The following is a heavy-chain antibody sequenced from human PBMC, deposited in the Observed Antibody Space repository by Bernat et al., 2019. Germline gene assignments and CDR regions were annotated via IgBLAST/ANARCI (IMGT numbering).Heavy chain of an antibody. CDR1: GFTFSSYA. V-gene: IGHV3-30*01. D-gene: IGHD6-19*01. CDR2: ISYDGSNK. CDR3: ARDHDSSGLIDY. Sequence: QVQLVESGGGVVQPGRSLRLSCAASGFTFSSYAMHWVRQAPGKGLEWVAVISYDGSNKYYADSVKGRFTISRDNSKNTLYLQMNSPRAEDTAVYYCARDHDSSGLIDYWGQGTLVTVSS. J-gene: IGHJ4*02.